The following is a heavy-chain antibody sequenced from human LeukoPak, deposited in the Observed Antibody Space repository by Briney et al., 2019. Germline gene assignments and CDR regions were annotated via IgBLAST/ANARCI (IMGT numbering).Heavy chain of an antibody. CDR1: GFSLTTSGVG. CDR2: IYWNNDD. Sequence: ESGPTLVNPTQTLTLTCSFSGFSLTTSGVGVGWIRQSPGKALEWLALIYWNNDDRYSPSLKTRLTITKDTSKNQVVLTMTEMDPVDTATYYCAHYGDYRFMYYFDYWGQGTLVTVSS. J-gene: IGHJ4*02. CDR3: AHYGDYRFMYYFDY. D-gene: IGHD4-17*01. V-gene: IGHV2-5*01.